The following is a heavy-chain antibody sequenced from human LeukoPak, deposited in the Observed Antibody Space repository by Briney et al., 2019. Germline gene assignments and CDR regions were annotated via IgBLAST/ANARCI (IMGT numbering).Heavy chain of an antibody. CDR2: ISGRSSYI. V-gene: IGHV3-11*06. CDR1: GFTFSDYY. J-gene: IGHJ4*02. CDR3: ARERNGYYFDY. Sequence: GGSLRLSCAASGFTFSDYYMSWIRQAPGKGLEWVSSISGRSSYINYADSVKGRFTISRENAKNSLFLQMSSLRAEDTAVYYCARERNGYYFDYWGQGTLVTVSS. D-gene: IGHD2-8*01.